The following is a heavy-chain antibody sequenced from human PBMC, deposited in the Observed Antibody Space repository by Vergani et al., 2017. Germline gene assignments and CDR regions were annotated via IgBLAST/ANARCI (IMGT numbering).Heavy chain of an antibody. Sequence: QVQLVQSGAEVKKPGASVKVSCKASGYTFTSYAMHWVRQAPGQRLEWMGWINAGNGNTKYSQKFQGRVTITRDTSASTAYMELSSLGSEDTAVYYCARARWEMVGGWGTRNWFDPWGQGTLVTVSS. CDR3: ARARWEMVGGWGTRNWFDP. J-gene: IGHJ5*02. D-gene: IGHD5-24*01. V-gene: IGHV1-3*01. CDR1: GYTFTSYA. CDR2: INAGNGNT.